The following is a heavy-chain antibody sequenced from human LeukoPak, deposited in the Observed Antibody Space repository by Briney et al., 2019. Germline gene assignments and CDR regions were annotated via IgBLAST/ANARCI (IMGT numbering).Heavy chain of an antibody. Sequence: GGSLRLSCAASGFTFSSYAMHWVRQAPGKGLEWVAVISYDGSNKYYADSVKGRFTISRDNSKNTLYLQMNSLRAEDTAVYYCATYYYGSGSYYNSDYWGQGTLVTVSS. CDR2: ISYDGSNK. CDR1: GFTFSSYA. CDR3: ATYYYGSGSYYNSDY. V-gene: IGHV3-30-3*01. J-gene: IGHJ4*02. D-gene: IGHD3-10*01.